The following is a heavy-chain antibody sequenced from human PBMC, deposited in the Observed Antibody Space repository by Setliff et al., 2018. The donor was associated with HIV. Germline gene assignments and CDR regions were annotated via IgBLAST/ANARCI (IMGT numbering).Heavy chain of an antibody. D-gene: IGHD5-12*01. Sequence: PGGSLRLSCAASGFTFSSYAMHWVRQAPGKGLEWVAVVSYGGTNTYYADSVKGRFIISRDDSESTLFLQRNSLRVDDTAVYYCARGSGYDKGAYHYYYGMDVWGQGTTVTVSS. J-gene: IGHJ6*02. V-gene: IGHV3-30*04. CDR3: ARGSGYDKGAYHYYYGMDV. CDR1: GFTFSSYA. CDR2: VSYGGTNT.